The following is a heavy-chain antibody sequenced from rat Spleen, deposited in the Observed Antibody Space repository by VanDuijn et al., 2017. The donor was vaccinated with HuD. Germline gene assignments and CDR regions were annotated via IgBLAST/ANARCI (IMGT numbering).Heavy chain of an antibody. CDR3: ERHGGKYTTYYYVMDA. Sequence: EVQLVESGGGLVQPGRSLKLSCVASGFTFNSYWMTWIRQAPGKGLEWVASITNTGGSTYSPDSVKGRFTISRDNAKSTLYLQMNSLRSEDTATYYCERHGGKYTTYYYVMDAWGQGVMVTVSS. CDR1: GFTFNSYW. CDR2: ITNTGGST. D-gene: IGHD1-6*01. V-gene: IGHV5-31*01. J-gene: IGHJ4*01.